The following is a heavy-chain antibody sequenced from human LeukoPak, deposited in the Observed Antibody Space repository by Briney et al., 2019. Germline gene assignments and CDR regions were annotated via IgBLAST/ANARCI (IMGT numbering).Heavy chain of an antibody. CDR3: AASYCSSTSCYTQGYYFDY. V-gene: IGHV1-18*01. D-gene: IGHD2-2*02. CDR1: GYTFTSYG. Sequence: ASVKVSCKASGYTFTSYGISWVRQAPGQGLEWMGWISAYNGNTNYAQKLQGRVTMTTDTSTSTAYMELRSLRSDDTAVYYCAASYCSSTSCYTQGYYFDYWGQGTLVTVSS. J-gene: IGHJ4*02. CDR2: ISAYNGNT.